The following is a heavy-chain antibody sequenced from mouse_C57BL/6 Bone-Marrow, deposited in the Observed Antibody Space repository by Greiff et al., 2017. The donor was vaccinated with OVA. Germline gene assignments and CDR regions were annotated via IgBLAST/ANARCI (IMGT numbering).Heavy chain of an antibody. Sequence: QVQLQQPGAELVRPGTSVKLSCTASGYTFTSYWMHWVKQRPGQGLEWIGVIDPSDSETNYNQKFKGKATFTVDTSSSTAYMQLSSLTSEDSAVDYCAKDEWYAMDYWGQGTTVTVSS. J-gene: IGHJ4*01. CDR1: GYTFTSYW. CDR2: IDPSDSET. V-gene: IGHV1-59*01. D-gene: IGHD1-3*01. CDR3: AKDEWYAMDY.